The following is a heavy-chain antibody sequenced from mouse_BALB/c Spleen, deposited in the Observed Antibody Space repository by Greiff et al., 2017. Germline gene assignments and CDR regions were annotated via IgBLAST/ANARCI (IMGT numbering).Heavy chain of an antibody. CDR3: TRNDAHYYAMDY. CDR2: INPSNGGT. Sequence: VQLQQSGAELVKPGASVKLSCKASGYTFTSYYMYWVKQRPGQGLEWIGEINPSNGGTNFNEKFKSKATLTVDKSSSTAYMQLSSLTSEDSAVYYCTRNDAHYYAMDYWGQGTSVTVSS. D-gene: IGHD2-12*01. J-gene: IGHJ4*01. V-gene: IGHV1S81*02. CDR1: GYTFTSYY.